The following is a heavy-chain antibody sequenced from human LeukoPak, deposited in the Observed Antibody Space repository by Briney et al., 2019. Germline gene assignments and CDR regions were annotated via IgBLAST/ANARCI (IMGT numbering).Heavy chain of an antibody. J-gene: IGHJ4*02. CDR1: GYTFTSYD. CDR2: INPNSGGT. D-gene: IGHD3-10*01. Sequence: ASVKVSCKASGYTFTSYDINWVRQATGQGLEWMGWINPNSGGTNYAQKFQGWVTMTRDTSISTAYMELSRLRSDDTAVYYCARGGDGSGSFGDYWGQGTLVTVSS. CDR3: ARGGDGSGSFGDY. V-gene: IGHV1-2*04.